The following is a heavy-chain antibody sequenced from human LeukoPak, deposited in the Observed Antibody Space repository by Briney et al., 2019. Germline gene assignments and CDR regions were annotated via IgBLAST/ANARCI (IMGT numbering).Heavy chain of an antibody. J-gene: IGHJ4*02. D-gene: IGHD3-3*01. CDR3: ARALPHYDHPRIY. CDR1: GFTFSSYA. V-gene: IGHV3-30*04. CDR2: ISYDGSNK. Sequence: PGGSLRLSCAASGFTFSSYAMHWGRQAPGKGLEWVAVISYDGSNKYYADSVKGRFTISRDNSKNTLYLQMNSLRAEDTAVYYCARALPHYDHPRIYWGQGTLVTVSS.